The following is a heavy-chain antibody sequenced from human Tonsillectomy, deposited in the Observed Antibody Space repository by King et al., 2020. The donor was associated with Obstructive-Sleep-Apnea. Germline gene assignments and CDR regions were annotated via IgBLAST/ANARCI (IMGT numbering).Heavy chain of an antibody. D-gene: IGHD5-12*01. J-gene: IGHJ4*02. CDR3: ARHRGVEDYGGYGDYFDY. CDR1: CGSISNYY. V-gene: IGHV4-59*08. Sequence: MQLQESGPGLVKPSETLSLTCTVSCGSISNYYWSWIRQPPGKGLEWIGYMYYSGNTNFNPSLKSRVTISADTSKIQFSLRLSSVTAADTAVYYCARHRGVEDYGGYGDYFDYWGQGTLVTVSS. CDR2: MYYSGNT.